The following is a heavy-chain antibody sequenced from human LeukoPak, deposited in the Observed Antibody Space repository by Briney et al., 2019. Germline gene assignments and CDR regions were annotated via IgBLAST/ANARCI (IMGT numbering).Heavy chain of an antibody. V-gene: IGHV4-61*01. J-gene: IGHJ3*02. CDR3: ARSNNAYDYVLDAFDI. Sequence: KPSETLSLTCTFSGGSVSSGSYYWSWIPQPPGEGLGGIGDIYYSGSTNYNPSLKSRVTISVDTSKNQFSLKLSSVTAADTAVYYCARSNNAYDYVLDAFDIWGQGTMVTVSS. CDR1: GGSVSSGSYY. CDR2: IYYSGST. D-gene: IGHD3-16*01.